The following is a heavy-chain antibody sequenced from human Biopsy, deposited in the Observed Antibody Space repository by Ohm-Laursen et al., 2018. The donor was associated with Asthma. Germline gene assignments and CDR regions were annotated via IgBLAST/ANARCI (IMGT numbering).Heavy chain of an antibody. Sequence: SVKVSCKASGYTFTGCPIHWMRQAPGQGLEWMGRINPNSGGTNYAQKFQGRVTMTRDTSISTAYMEVSRLRSDDTAVYYCARGQKSAGDRWFDPWGQGTLVTVSS. CDR1: GYTFTGCP. J-gene: IGHJ5*02. D-gene: IGHD6-13*01. CDR3: ARGQKSAGDRWFDP. CDR2: INPNSGGT. V-gene: IGHV1-2*06.